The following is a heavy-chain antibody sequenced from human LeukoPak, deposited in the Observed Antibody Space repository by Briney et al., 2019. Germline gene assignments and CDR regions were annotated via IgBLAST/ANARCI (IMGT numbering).Heavy chain of an antibody. V-gene: IGHV3-7*01. CDR1: GFTFSSYA. CDR3: ARLLGDSTIYDL. D-gene: IGHD5-24*01. CDR2: IRRDGNQI. Sequence: EGSLRLSCAASGFTFSSYAMSWVRQAPGKGLEWVATIRRDGNQIHYLDSVEGRFIISRDNAKNSLSLQMNSLGDEDTAMYYCARLLGDSTIYDLWGQGTLVTVSS. J-gene: IGHJ5*02.